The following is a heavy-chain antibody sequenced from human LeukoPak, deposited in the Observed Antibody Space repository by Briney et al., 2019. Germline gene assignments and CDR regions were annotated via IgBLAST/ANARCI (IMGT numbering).Heavy chain of an antibody. J-gene: IGHJ1*01. CDR3: AFIPAGPTVASGDE. V-gene: IGHV3-30*02. CDR1: GFTFSSYG. CDR2: IRYDGSNK. D-gene: IGHD4-23*01. Sequence: GGSLRLSCAASGFTFSSYGMHWVRQAPGKGLEWVAVIRYDGSNKYYADSVKGRFTISRDNSKNTLYLQMNSLRAEDTAVYYCAFIPAGPTVASGDEWGEGTLVTVS.